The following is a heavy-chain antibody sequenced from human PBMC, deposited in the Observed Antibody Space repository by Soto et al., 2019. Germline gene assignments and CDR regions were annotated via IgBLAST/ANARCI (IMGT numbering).Heavy chain of an antibody. J-gene: IGHJ5*02. D-gene: IGHD6-13*01. CDR1: GFTFSSYW. Sequence: GGSLRLSCAASGFTFSSYWMSWVRQAPGKGLEWVANIKQDGSEKYYVDSVKGRFTISRDNAKNSLYLQMNSLRAEDTAVYYCASSSSSYWFDPWGQGTLVTVSS. CDR3: ASSSSSYWFDP. V-gene: IGHV3-7*01. CDR2: IKQDGSEK.